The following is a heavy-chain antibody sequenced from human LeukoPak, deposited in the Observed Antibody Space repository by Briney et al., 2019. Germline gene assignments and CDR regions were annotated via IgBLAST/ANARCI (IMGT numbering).Heavy chain of an antibody. CDR2: INHSGST. CDR3: ARLGDTAMVTLDY. CDR1: GGSFSGYY. D-gene: IGHD5-18*01. Sequence: PSETLSLTCAVYGGSFSGYYWSWIRQPPGKGLEWIGEINHSGSTNYNPSLKSRVTISVDTSKNQFSLKLSSVTAADTAVYYCARLGDTAMVTLDYWGQGTLVTVSS. V-gene: IGHV4-34*01. J-gene: IGHJ4*02.